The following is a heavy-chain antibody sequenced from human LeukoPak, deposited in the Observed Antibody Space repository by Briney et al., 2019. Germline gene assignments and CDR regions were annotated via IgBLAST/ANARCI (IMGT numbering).Heavy chain of an antibody. CDR3: ARGHAIFGVVMTELNY. Sequence: SETLSLTCAAYGGSFSGYYWSWIRQPPGKGLEWIGEINHSGSTNYNPSLKSRVTISVDTSKNQFSLKLSSVTAADTAVYYCARGHAIFGVVMTELNYWGQGTLVTVSS. D-gene: IGHD3-3*01. V-gene: IGHV4-34*01. J-gene: IGHJ4*02. CDR1: GGSFSGYY. CDR2: INHSGST.